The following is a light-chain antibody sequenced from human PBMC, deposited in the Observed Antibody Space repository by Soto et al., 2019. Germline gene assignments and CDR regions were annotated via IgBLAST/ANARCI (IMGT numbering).Light chain of an antibody. CDR1: QGVTTN. V-gene: IGKV3-15*01. CDR2: DVS. J-gene: IGKJ5*01. CDR3: QQYNNWPFS. Sequence: EILMTQSPATPSVSPGERATLSCRAGQGVTTNFAWYQQRPGQAPRLLIYDVSIRATGVPARFSGTGSEAEFTLTISGLQSEDFAVYFCQQYNNWPFSFGQGTRLEI.